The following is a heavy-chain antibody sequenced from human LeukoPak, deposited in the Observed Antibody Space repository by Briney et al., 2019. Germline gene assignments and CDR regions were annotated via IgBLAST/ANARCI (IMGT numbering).Heavy chain of an antibody. CDR3: ARGGTGAGYFDY. CDR1: GGTFSSYT. V-gene: IGHV1-2*02. D-gene: IGHD3-10*01. CDR2: INPNSGGT. J-gene: IGHJ4*02. Sequence: ASVKVSCKASGGTFSSYTISWVRQAPGQGLEWMGWINPNSGGTNYAQKFQGRVTMTRDTSISTAYMELSRLRSDDTAVYYCARGGTGAGYFDYWGQGTLVTVSS.